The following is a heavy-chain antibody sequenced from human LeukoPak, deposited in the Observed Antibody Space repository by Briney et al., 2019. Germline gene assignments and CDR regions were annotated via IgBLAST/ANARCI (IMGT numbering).Heavy chain of an antibody. Sequence: GGSLSLSCAASGFTFSSYAMHWVRQAPGKGLEYVSAISSNGGSTYYANSVEGRLTISRDNSKNTLYLQMGSLRAEDMAVYYCARATVTTHWGQGTLVTVSS. CDR1: GFTFSSYA. CDR2: ISSNGGST. D-gene: IGHD4-17*01. CDR3: ARATVTTH. J-gene: IGHJ4*02. V-gene: IGHV3-64*01.